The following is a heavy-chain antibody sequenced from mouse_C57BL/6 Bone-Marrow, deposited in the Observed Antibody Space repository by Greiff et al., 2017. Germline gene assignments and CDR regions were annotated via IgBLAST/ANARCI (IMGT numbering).Heavy chain of an antibody. Sequence: VHLVEPGAELVRPGASVKLSCKASGYTFTDYYINWVKQRPGQGLEWIARIYPGSGNTYYNEKFKGKATLTAEKSSSTAYMQLSSLTSEDSAVYFCARDDPLFAYWGQGTLVTVSA. D-gene: IGHD2-3*01. V-gene: IGHV1-76*01. J-gene: IGHJ3*01. CDR1: GYTFTDYY. CDR2: IYPGSGNT. CDR3: ARDDPLFAY.